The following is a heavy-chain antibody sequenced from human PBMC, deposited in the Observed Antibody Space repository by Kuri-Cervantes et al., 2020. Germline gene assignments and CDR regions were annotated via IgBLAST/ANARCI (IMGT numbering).Heavy chain of an antibody. J-gene: IGHJ3*02. CDR2: ISDYNGDT. CDR3: ASVMEGCSSTSCYDAFDI. Sequence: ASVKVSCKASGYSFTTYGINWVRQPPGQGLEWMGWISDYNGDTIYAENFQGRVTMTTDTSTNTAYLDLRSLRSDDTAVYYCASVMEGCSSTSCYDAFDIWGQGTMVTVSS. V-gene: IGHV1-18*04. D-gene: IGHD2-2*01. CDR1: GYSFTTYG.